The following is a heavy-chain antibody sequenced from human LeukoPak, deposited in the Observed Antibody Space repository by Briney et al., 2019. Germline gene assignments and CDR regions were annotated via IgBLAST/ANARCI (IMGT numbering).Heavy chain of an antibody. CDR3: AKWAETYYYDSSGYTSLGYFDY. CDR2: ISGSGGST. Sequence: GGSLRLSCAASGFPFSCHAMSWVRQAPAKGVEWVSAISGSGGSTYYADSVKGRFTIYIDNSKNTLYLQMNSLRAEDTAVYYCAKWAETYYYDSSGYTSLGYFDYWGQGTLVTVSS. V-gene: IGHV3-23*01. D-gene: IGHD3-22*01. CDR1: GFPFSCHA. J-gene: IGHJ4*02.